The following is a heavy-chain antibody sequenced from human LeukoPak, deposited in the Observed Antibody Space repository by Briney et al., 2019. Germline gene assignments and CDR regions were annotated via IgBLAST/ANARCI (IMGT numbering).Heavy chain of an antibody. D-gene: IGHD2-2*01. Sequence: PGGSLRLSYAVSGFTFSRYTMAAGRQAPGKGLEWVSGISGSGGSTYYADSVKGRFTISRDNSKNTLYLQMNSLRAEDTAVYYFAIGQQLLWYWGQVTLVTVSS. J-gene: IGHJ4*02. CDR1: GFTFSRYT. CDR3: AIGQQLLWY. V-gene: IGHV3-23*01. CDR2: ISGSGGST.